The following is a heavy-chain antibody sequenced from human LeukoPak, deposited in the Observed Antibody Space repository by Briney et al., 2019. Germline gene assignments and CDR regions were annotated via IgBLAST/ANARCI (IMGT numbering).Heavy chain of an antibody. CDR3: ARASTPGFGLSGFDY. V-gene: IGHV3-48*03. D-gene: IGHD5/OR15-5a*01. J-gene: IGHJ4*02. Sequence: PGGSLRLSCAASGFTFSSYEMNWVRQAPGKGLQWVSDISSSGTTIYYADSVKGRFTISRDNSKSTLYLQMDSLRAEDTAVYYCARASTPGFGLSGFDYWGQGTLVTVSS. CDR1: GFTFSSYE. CDR2: ISSSGTTI.